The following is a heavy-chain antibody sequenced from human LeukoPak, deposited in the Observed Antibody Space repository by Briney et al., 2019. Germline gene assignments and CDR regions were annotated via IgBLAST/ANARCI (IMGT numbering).Heavy chain of an antibody. CDR2: INQDGGET. CDR3: ARAAITGTTDY. Sequence: PGGSLRLSCVASGFTFSNYWMSWVRQVPGKGLEWVANINQDGGETYYVDSVQCRFTISRDNAKNSLYLQMNSLRAEDTALYSCARAAITGTTDYWGQGTLLTVSS. V-gene: IGHV3-7*01. CDR1: GFTFSNYW. J-gene: IGHJ4*02. D-gene: IGHD1-1*01.